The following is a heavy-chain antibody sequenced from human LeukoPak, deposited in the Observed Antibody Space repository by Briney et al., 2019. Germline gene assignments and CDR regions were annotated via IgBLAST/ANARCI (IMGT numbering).Heavy chain of an antibody. CDR2: LYMNDNT. J-gene: IGHJ4*02. Sequence: GRSLRLSCAASGFTFSSYGMHWVRQAPGKGLESVSILYMNDNTYYADSVKGRFTISRDSSKKTLYLQMSSLRAEDTAVYYCVREDLGIEYWGQGTLVTVS. V-gene: IGHV3-30*03. CDR1: GFTFSSYG. D-gene: IGHD3/OR15-3a*01. CDR3: VREDLGIEY.